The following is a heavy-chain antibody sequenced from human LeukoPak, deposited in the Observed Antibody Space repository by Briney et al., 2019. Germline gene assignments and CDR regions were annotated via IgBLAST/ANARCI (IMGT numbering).Heavy chain of an antibody. CDR2: ISSNGGST. CDR1: GFTFSSYA. CDR3: AREAIIGVVIPYYMDV. V-gene: IGHV3-64*01. D-gene: IGHD3-3*01. J-gene: IGHJ6*03. Sequence: GGSLRLSCAASGFTFSSYAMHWVRQAPGKGLEYVSAISSNGGSTYYANSVKGRFTISRDNSKNTLYLQMGSLRAEDMAVYYCAREAIIGVVIPYYMDVWGKGTTVTVSS.